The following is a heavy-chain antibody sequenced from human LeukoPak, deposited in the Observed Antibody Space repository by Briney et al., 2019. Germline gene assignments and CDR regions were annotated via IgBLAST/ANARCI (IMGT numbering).Heavy chain of an antibody. CDR1: GFTFSDHY. D-gene: IGHD3-9*01. CDR2: IRNKVNSYST. CDR3: ARVRYYLDY. Sequence: PRGSLRLSCAASGFTFSDHYMDWVRQAPRGGLEWVCRIRNKVNSYSTEYAASVKGRFTISRDDSKNSLYLQMNSLKTEDTAVYYCARVRYYLDYWGQGTLVTVSS. V-gene: IGHV3-72*01. J-gene: IGHJ4*02.